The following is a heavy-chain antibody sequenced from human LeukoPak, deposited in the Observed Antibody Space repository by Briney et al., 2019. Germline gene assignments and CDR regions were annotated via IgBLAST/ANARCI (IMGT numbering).Heavy chain of an antibody. CDR3: TLRVVVVITNDY. V-gene: IGHV3-15*01. CDR2: IKSKTDGGTT. J-gene: IGHJ4*02. Sequence: GGSLRLSCAASGFTFSNAWMSWVRQAPGKGLEWVGRIKSKTDGGTTDYAAPVKGRFTISRDDSKNTLYLQMNSLKTEDTAVYYCTLRVVVVITNDYWGQGTLVTVSP. D-gene: IGHD3-22*01. CDR1: GFTFSNAW.